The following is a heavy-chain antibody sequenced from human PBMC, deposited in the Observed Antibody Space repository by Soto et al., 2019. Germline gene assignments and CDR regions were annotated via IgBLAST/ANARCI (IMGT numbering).Heavy chain of an antibody. CDR1: GDSISSGGYH. V-gene: IGHV4-31*03. CDR2: IYYSGDT. J-gene: IGHJ4*02. Sequence: QVQLQESGPGLVEPSQTLSLTCNVSGDSISSGGYHWSWIRQHPGKGLEWIVYIYYSGDTYYNPSLKSRFAISVHTSKKQFSLNLSSATAADTAVYYCARLAYSSRGGQFFDYWGQGVLVTVSS. CDR3: ARLAYSSRGGQFFDY. D-gene: IGHD6-13*01.